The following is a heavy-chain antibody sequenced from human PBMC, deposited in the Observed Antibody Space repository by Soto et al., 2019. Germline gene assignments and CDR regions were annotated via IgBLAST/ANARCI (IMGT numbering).Heavy chain of an antibody. D-gene: IGHD6-19*01. J-gene: IGHJ4*02. CDR3: ARLGSSGWYQGSYFDY. V-gene: IGHV4-39*01. Sequence: QLQLQESGPGLVKPSETLSLTCTVSGGSITRNNHYWGWIRQSPGKGLEWIGNILHSGNTNYKPSLKSRVTMSVETSKNQFSLKMHSVAAADTAVYYCARLGSSGWYQGSYFDYWGQGTLVTVSS. CDR2: ILHSGNT. CDR1: GGSITRNNHY.